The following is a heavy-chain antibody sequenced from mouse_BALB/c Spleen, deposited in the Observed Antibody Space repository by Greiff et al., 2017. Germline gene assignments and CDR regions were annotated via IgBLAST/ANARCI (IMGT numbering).Heavy chain of an antibody. D-gene: IGHD2-1*01. CDR3: ARGDYGNYAWYFDV. CDR1: GYSITSGYY. Sequence: EVKLVESGPGLVKPSQSLSLTCSVTGYSITSGYYWNWIRQFPGNKLEWMGYISYDGSNNYNPSLKNRISITRDTSKNQFFLKLNSVTTEDTATYYCARGDYGNYAWYFDVWGAGTTVTVSS. CDR2: ISYDGSN. J-gene: IGHJ1*01. V-gene: IGHV3-6*02.